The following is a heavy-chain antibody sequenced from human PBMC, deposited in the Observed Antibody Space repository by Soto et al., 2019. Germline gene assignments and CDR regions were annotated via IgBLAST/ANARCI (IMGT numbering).Heavy chain of an antibody. CDR3: AVAFHGGSYYYSFYAFDM. Sequence: GESLKISCKGSGYSFTSYWIGWVRQMPGKGLEWMGIIYPGDSDTRYSPSFQGQVTISADKPISTAYLQWSSLKASDTAMYYCAVAFHGGSYYYSFYAFDMGGKGKMVTVPS. J-gene: IGHJ3*02. CDR2: IYPGDSDT. CDR1: GYSFTSYW. D-gene: IGHD1-26*01. V-gene: IGHV5-51*04.